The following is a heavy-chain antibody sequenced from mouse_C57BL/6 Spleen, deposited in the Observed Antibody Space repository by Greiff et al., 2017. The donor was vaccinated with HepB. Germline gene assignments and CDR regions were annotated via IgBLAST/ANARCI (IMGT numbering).Heavy chain of an antibody. CDR2: INPNNGGT. D-gene: IGHD2-5*01. V-gene: IGHV1-18*01. CDR3: ASSYYSNYCWFAY. CDR1: GYTFTDYN. J-gene: IGHJ3*01. Sequence: EVHLVESGPELVKPGASVKIPCKASGYTFTDYNMDWVKQSHGKSLEWIGDINPNNGGTIYNQKFKGKATLTVDKSSSTAYMELSSLTSEDTAVYYCASSYYSNYCWFAYWGQGTLVTVSA.